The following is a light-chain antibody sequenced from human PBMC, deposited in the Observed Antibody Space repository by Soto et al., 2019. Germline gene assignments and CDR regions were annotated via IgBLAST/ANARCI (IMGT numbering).Light chain of an antibody. J-gene: IGKJ1*01. V-gene: IGKV3-20*01. CDR1: QSVSSSY. CDR3: QQYGSSPPT. Sequence: EIVLTQSPGTLSLSPGERATLSCRASQSVSSSYLAWYQQKPGQAPRLLIYGASSRATGLPDRFSGSGSGTDFPLTISRLEPEDFAVYYCQQYGSSPPTFGQGTKVEIK. CDR2: GAS.